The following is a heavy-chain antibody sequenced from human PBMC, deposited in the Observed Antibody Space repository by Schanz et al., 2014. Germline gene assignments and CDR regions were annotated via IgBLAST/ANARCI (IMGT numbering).Heavy chain of an antibody. D-gene: IGHD2-8*02. V-gene: IGHV1-18*01. Sequence: QVQLVQSGAEVRKPGASVKVSCKASGYTFTRSGISWVRQAPGQGLEWMGWIGGSDGNTNFAQKFQGRVTMTTDTSTSTVYMELRSLTSDDSAVYYCATMWGYCTATACQILEVLDVWGQGTMVTVSS. CDR1: GYTFTRSG. CDR3: ATMWGYCTATACQILEVLDV. J-gene: IGHJ3*01. CDR2: IGGSDGNT.